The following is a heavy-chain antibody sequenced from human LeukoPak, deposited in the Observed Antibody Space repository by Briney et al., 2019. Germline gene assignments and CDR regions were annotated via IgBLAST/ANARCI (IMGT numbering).Heavy chain of an antibody. CDR2: IKSDGTT. CDR1: GLTVTSNH. CDR3: ARLRRGY. V-gene: IGHV3-53*01. J-gene: IGHJ4*02. Sequence: TGGSLRLSCAASGLTVTSNHMSWVRQAPGKGLEWVSLIKSDGTTEYADSVKGRFTISRDNSMNTLFLQMNSLRVEDTAVYYCARLRRGYWGRGTPVTVSS.